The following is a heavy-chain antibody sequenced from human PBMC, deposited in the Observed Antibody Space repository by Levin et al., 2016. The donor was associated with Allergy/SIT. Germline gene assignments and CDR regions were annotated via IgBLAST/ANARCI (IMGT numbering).Heavy chain of an antibody. CDR2: ISGSGGST. Sequence: GESLKISCAASGFTFSSYAMSWVRQAPGKGLEWVSAISGSGGSTYYADSVKGRFTISRDNSKNTLYLQMNSLRAEDTAVYYCAKPATPWYYFDYWGQGTLVTVSS. D-gene: IGHD2-15*01. CDR1: GFTFSSYA. CDR3: AKPATPWYYFDY. V-gene: IGHV3-23*01. J-gene: IGHJ4*02.